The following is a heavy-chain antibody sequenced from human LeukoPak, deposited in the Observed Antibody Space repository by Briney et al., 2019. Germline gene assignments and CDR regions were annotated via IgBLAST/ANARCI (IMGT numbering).Heavy chain of an antibody. Sequence: SETLSLTCTVSGGSISSYYWSWIRQPPGKGLEWIGYIYYSGSTNYNPSLKSRVTISVDTSKNQFSLKLSSVTAADTAVYYCAREIVGSTLDYWGQGILVTVSS. D-gene: IGHD1-26*01. CDR2: IYYSGST. CDR3: AREIVGSTLDY. J-gene: IGHJ4*02. CDR1: GGSISSYY. V-gene: IGHV4-59*12.